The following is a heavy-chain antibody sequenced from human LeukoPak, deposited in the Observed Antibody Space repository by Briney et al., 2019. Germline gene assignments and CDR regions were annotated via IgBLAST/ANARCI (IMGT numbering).Heavy chain of an antibody. CDR3: ARDPYGGNSPGIYYYYYGMDV. D-gene: IGHD4-23*01. CDR2: ISAYNGNT. V-gene: IGHV1-18*01. J-gene: IGHJ6*02. Sequence: GASVKVSCKASGYTFTNYRINWVRQAPGQGLEWMGWISAYNGNTNYVEKLQGRVTMTTDTSTSTAYMELRSLRSDDTAVYYCARDPYGGNSPGIYYYYYGMDVWGQGTTVTVSS. CDR1: GYTFTNYR.